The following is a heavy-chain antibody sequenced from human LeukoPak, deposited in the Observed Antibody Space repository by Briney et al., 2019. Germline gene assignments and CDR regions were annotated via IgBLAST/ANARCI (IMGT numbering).Heavy chain of an antibody. V-gene: IGHV1-8*01. D-gene: IGHD1-1*01. Sequence: GASVKVSCKTSGYTFSSYEINRVRQATGRGLEWVGWMNPKTGKTAYARNLQGRVTITRDTSISTAYMDLSGLRSEDTAVYYCARIRPVTTGLKGYYFDYWGQGTLVTVSS. CDR3: ARIRPVTTGLKGYYFDY. CDR1: GYTFSSYE. CDR2: MNPKTGKT. J-gene: IGHJ4*02.